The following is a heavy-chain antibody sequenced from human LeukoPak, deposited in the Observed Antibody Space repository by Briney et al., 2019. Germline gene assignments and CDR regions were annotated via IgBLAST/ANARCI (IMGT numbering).Heavy chain of an antibody. V-gene: IGHV4-39*07. CDR2: IYYSGST. CDR3: ASVRGYSSGWYASGFDP. J-gene: IGHJ5*02. CDR1: GGSISSSSYY. Sequence: PSETLSLTCTVSGGSISSSSYYWGWIRQSPGKGLEWIGSIYYSGSTNYNPSLKSRVTISLDTSKKQFSLKLSSVTAADTAVYYCASVRGYSSGWYASGFDPWGQGTLVTVSS. D-gene: IGHD6-19*01.